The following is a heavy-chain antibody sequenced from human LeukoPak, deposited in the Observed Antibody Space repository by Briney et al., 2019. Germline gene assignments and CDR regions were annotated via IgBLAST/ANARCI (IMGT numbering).Heavy chain of an antibody. D-gene: IGHD1-26*01. J-gene: IGHJ4*02. V-gene: IGHV1-18*01. Sequence: ASVKVSCKASGYTFTSYGIRWVRQAPGQGLEWMGWISAYNGNTNYAQKLQGRVTMTTDTSTSTAYMELSSLRSEDTAVYYCATEIVGATMDFSQDWGQGTLVTVSS. CDR1: GYTFTSYG. CDR3: ATEIVGATMDFSQD. CDR2: ISAYNGNT.